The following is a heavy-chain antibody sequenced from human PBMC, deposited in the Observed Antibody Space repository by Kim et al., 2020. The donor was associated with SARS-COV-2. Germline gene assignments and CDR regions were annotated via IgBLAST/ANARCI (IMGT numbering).Heavy chain of an antibody. J-gene: IGHJ6*02. D-gene: IGHD6-19*01. CDR3: ARGVSGTKAMDV. Sequence: NYAQNSQGRGPMTRETSTSTVYMELSSLRSEDTAVYYCARGVSGTKAMDVWGQGTTVTVSS. V-gene: IGHV1-46*01.